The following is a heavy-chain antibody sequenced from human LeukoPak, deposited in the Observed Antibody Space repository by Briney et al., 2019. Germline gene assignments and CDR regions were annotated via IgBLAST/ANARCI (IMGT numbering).Heavy chain of an antibody. V-gene: IGHV3-53*01. CDR2: IYSGGST. CDR3: AAGWDWYYFDY. D-gene: IGHD1-26*01. Sequence: GGSLRLSCAASGFTVSSNYMSWVRQAPGKGLEWVSVIYSGGSTYYADSVKGRFTISRDNSKNTLHLQMNSLRAEDTAVYYCAAGWDWYYFDYWGQGTLVTVSS. CDR1: GFTVSSNY. J-gene: IGHJ4*02.